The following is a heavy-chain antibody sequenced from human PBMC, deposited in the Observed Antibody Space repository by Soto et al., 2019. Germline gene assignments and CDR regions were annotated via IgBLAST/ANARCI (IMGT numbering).Heavy chain of an antibody. CDR3: ASDAYVGEFDY. CDR1: GYTFTSYA. J-gene: IGHJ4*02. CDR2: INAGNSNT. Sequence: QVQLVQSGAEEKKPGASVKVSCKASGYTFTSYAMHWVRQAPGQRLEWMGWINAGNSNTKYSQKFQGRVTITRDTSASTAYMDLSRLRSEDTAVYYFASDAYVGEFDYWGQGALVTVSS. V-gene: IGHV1-3*05. D-gene: IGHD3-16*01.